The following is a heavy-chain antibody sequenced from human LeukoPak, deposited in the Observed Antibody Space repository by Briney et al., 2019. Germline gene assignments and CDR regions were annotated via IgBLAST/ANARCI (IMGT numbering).Heavy chain of an antibody. J-gene: IGHJ4*02. CDR2: IGTAGGT. V-gene: IGHV3-13*01. CDR3: ARDSDGDHGGYDY. D-gene: IGHD4-23*01. CDR1: GFTFSSYA. Sequence: PGGSLRLSCAASGFTFSSYAMSWVRQAPGKGLEWVSAIGTAGGTYYPGSVKGRFTISRENAKNSLYLQMNSLRAGGTAVYYCARDSDGDHGGYDYWGQGTLVTVSS.